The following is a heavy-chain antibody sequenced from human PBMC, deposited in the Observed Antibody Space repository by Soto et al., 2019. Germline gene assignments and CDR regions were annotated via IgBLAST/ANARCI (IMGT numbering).Heavy chain of an antibody. CDR3: ARAPGEQWLVRSVDC. Sequence: SETLSLTCTVSGGSINSDGYFWSWIRQHPGKGLEWIGHIYYSGSTYNNPSLRGRLTISVDTSKDQFSLKLSSVTAADTAIYYCARAPGEQWLVRSVDCWGQGTLVTVSS. J-gene: IGHJ4*02. CDR1: GGSINSDGYF. V-gene: IGHV4-31*03. D-gene: IGHD6-19*01. CDR2: IYYSGST.